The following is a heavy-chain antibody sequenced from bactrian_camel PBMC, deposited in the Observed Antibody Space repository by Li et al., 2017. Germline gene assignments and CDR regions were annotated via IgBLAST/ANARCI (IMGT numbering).Heavy chain of an antibody. D-gene: IGHD6*01. V-gene: IGHV3S33*01. CDR3: AADLERGWSKPLATRASYKY. Sequence: HVQLVESGGGSVQVGGSLTLSCTYSGDSSIVNYWAWFRQAPGKAREGIAHLYPRMETLRYAETVRYRFTISHDAAKKQVYLRMNALKPEDTAMYYCAADLERGWSKPLATRASYKYWGQGTQVTVS. CDR1: GDSSIVNY. CDR2: LYPRMETL. J-gene: IGHJ4*01.